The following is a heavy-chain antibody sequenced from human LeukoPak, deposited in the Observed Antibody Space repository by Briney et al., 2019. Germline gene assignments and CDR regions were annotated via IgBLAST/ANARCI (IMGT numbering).Heavy chain of an antibody. Sequence: SETLSLTCTVSGGSISSYYWSWIRQPPGKGLEWIGYIYYSGSTNYNPFLKSRVTISVDTSKNQFSLKLSSVTAADTAVYYCARGGAAAGPCGYWGQGTLVTVSS. CDR2: IYYSGST. CDR1: GGSISSYY. J-gene: IGHJ4*02. CDR3: ARGGAAAGPCGY. D-gene: IGHD6-13*01. V-gene: IGHV4-59*01.